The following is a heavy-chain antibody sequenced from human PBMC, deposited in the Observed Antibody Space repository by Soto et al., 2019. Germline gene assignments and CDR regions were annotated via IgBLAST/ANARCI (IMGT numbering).Heavy chain of an antibody. Sequence: QVHLVEFGGGVVQAGRSLRLSCVASGLTFSNYGFHWVRHTPGKGLEWVATISYDGSKIHYSDSVKGRFTISRDNPKNTLFLQMKSLGAEDTALYYCGKESSNYYGSGVHNCYFYVDDWGKGTTVAVSS. CDR3: GKESSNYYGSGVHNCYFYVDD. D-gene: IGHD3-10*01. V-gene: IGHV3-30*18. CDR1: GLTFSNYG. J-gene: IGHJ6*03. CDR2: ISYDGSKI.